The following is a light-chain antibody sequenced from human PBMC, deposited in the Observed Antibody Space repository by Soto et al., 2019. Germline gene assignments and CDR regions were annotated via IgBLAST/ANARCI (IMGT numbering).Light chain of an antibody. CDR2: DAS. V-gene: IGKV3-11*01. J-gene: IGKJ1*01. Sequence: EIVLTQSPATLSLSPGERATLSCRASQSVSSDLAWYQQKPGQAPRLLIYDASNRATGIPARFSGSGSGTAFTLTISSLEPEDFGVYYCQQRSNWPWTFGQGTKVEIK. CDR3: QQRSNWPWT. CDR1: QSVSSD.